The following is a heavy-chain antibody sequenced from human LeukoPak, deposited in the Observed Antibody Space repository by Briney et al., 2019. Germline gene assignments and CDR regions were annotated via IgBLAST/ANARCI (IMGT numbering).Heavy chain of an antibody. CDR3: AREKYSSGWHPNGMDV. V-gene: IGHV3-23*01. D-gene: IGHD6-19*01. CDR1: GFTFSSYS. CDR2: ISGSGGST. J-gene: IGHJ6*02. Sequence: GGSLRLSCAASGFTFSSYSMNWVRQAPGKGLEWVSAISGSGGSTYYADSVKGRFTISRDNSKNTLYLQMNSLRAEDTAVYYCAREKYSSGWHPNGMDVWGQGTTVTVSS.